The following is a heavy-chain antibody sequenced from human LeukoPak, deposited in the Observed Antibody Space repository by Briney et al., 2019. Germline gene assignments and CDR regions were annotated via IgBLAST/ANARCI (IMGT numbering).Heavy chain of an antibody. Sequence: SETLSLTCTVSGGSISSGDYYWSWIRQPPGKGLEWIGYIYYTGSTNYNPSLKSRVTISVDTSKNQFSLKLSSVTAADTAVYYCARDRPGGSSLDYWGQGTLVTVSS. CDR3: ARDRPGGSSLDY. CDR1: GGSISSGDYY. J-gene: IGHJ4*02. CDR2: IYYTGST. V-gene: IGHV4-61*08. D-gene: IGHD6-13*01.